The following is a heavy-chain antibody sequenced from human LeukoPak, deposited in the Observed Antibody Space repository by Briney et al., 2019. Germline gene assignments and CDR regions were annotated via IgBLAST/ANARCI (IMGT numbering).Heavy chain of an antibody. CDR1: GFSFSDYD. D-gene: IGHD3-16*01. V-gene: IGHV3-21*01. CDR2: ISGRSSHV. Sequence: KTGGSLRLSCSASGFSFSDYDMNWFRQAPGKGLEWISSISGRSSHVYYGDSVKGRFSISRDNAMTSVFLQMNSLGVDDTAVYYCVRAFPPLRTASAGDLWVQGTLVSV. J-gene: IGHJ4*02. CDR3: VRAFPPLRTASAGDL.